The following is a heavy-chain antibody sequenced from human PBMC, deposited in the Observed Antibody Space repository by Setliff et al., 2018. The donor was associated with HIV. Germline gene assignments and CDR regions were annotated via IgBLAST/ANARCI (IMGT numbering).Heavy chain of an antibody. D-gene: IGHD3-22*01. CDR2: MHHGGSI. V-gene: IGHV4-39*07. CDR3: ARDPRGLLSPVPRGYFDY. CDR1: GDSITSNSYY. J-gene: IGHJ4*02. Sequence: SETLSLTCTVSGDSITSNSYYWGWIRQSPGKGLEWIGTMHHGGSIYYNPSLKSRVAISIDTSKNYVSLKLRSLTAADTAIYYCARDPRGLLSPVPRGYFDYWGQGALVTVSS.